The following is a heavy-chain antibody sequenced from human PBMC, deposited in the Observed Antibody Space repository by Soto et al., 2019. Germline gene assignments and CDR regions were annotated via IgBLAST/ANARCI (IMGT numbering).Heavy chain of an antibody. D-gene: IGHD3-16*02. Sequence: QVHLVQSGTEVKKPGSSVKVSCKASGGTFSSSGFSWVRPAPGQGLEWMGMIVPSLDTTNYAQKFQARVTITADEVTSTDYMELRSLRSEDTAVYYCARWPQPRYTADPYAVDVWGQGTRVIVSS. J-gene: IGHJ6*02. V-gene: IGHV1-69*11. CDR1: GGTFSSSG. CDR2: IVPSLDTT. CDR3: ARWPQPRYTADPYAVDV.